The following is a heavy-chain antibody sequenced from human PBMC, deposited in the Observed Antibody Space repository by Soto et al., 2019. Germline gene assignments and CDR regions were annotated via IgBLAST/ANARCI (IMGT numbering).Heavy chain of an antibody. CDR2: IYSGGST. J-gene: IGHJ6*02. Sequence: EVQLVESGGGLVQPGGSLRLSCAASGFTFSSNYMSWVRQAPGKGLEWVSVIYSGGSTYYADSVKGRFTISRDNSKNTLYLQMNSLRAEDTAVYYCARSTSYYYYGMDVWGQGTTVTVSS. D-gene: IGHD4-17*01. CDR1: GFTFSSNY. CDR3: ARSTSYYYYGMDV. V-gene: IGHV3-66*01.